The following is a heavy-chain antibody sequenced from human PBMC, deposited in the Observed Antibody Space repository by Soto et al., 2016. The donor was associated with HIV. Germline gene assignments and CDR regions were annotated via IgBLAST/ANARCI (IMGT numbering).Heavy chain of an antibody. CDR2: IYSGGNT. D-gene: IGHD3-22*01. CDR1: SGFSISNNY. J-gene: IGHJ6*02. Sequence: EVLLVESGGGLVQPGGSLRLSCAASSGFSISNNYMSWVRQAPGKGLEWVSVIYSGGNTHYADSVKGRFTISRDNSKNTLYLQMNSLRVEDTAIYYCVRDENYYEAYGMDVWGQGTTVTVSS. CDR3: VRDENYYEAYGMDV. V-gene: IGHV3-66*01.